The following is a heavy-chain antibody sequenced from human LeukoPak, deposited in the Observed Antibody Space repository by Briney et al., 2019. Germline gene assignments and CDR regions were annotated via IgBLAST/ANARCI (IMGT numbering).Heavy chain of an antibody. CDR1: GGSISNHY. CDR3: ARDRLDGWFDP. V-gene: IGHV4-59*11. D-gene: IGHD5-24*01. Sequence: SETLSLTCTVSGGSISNHYWSWIRQPPGKGLEWIGYIYYSGSTNYNPSLKSRVTISVDTSKNQFSLKLSSVTAADTAVYYCARDRLDGWFDPWGQGTLVTVSS. CDR2: IYYSGST. J-gene: IGHJ5*02.